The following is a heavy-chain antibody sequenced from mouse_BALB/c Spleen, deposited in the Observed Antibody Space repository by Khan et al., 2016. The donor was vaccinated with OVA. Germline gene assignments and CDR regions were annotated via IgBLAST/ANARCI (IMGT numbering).Heavy chain of an antibody. V-gene: IGHV1-26*01. CDR3: ARGYDFYAY. J-gene: IGHJ3*01. Sequence: EVQLQQSGPDLVQPGASVKISCKVSGYSFTLYYMTWVKQSHGKSLEWIGRVNPNTGGSDYNQEFKGKAIFTVAKSSNPASMELHSLTSEDSAVYYCARGYDFYAYWGQGTLVTGSA. CDR2: VNPNTGGS. D-gene: IGHD2-14*01. CDR1: GYSFTLYY.